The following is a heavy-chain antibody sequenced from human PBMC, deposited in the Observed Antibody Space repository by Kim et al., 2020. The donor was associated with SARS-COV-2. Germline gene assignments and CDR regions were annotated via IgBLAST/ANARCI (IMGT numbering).Heavy chain of an antibody. CDR2: INPSGGST. CDR3: ARDNLTPHYDFWSGYRNWAFDY. V-gene: IGHV1-46*01. CDR1: GYTFTSYY. Sequence: ASVKVSCKASGYTFTSYYMHWVRQAPGQGLEWMGIINPSGGSTSYAQKFQGRVTMTRDTSTSTVYMELSSLRSEDTAVYYCARDNLTPHYDFWSGYRNWAFDYWGQGTLVTVSS. J-gene: IGHJ4*02. D-gene: IGHD3-3*01.